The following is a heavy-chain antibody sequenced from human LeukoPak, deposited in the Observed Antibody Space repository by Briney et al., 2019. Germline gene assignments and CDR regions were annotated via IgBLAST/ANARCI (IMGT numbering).Heavy chain of an antibody. V-gene: IGHV3-23*01. J-gene: IGHJ4*02. CDR2: ISGSGGST. Sequence: GGSLRLSCAASGFTFSSYAMSWVRQAPGKGLEWVSAISGSGGSTYYADSVKGRFTISRDNSMNTLYLHVNSLRADDTAVYYCAKREFGCSGGSCYVAADYWGQGTLVTVSS. CDR3: AKREFGCSGGSCYVAADY. CDR1: GFTFSSYA. D-gene: IGHD2-15*01.